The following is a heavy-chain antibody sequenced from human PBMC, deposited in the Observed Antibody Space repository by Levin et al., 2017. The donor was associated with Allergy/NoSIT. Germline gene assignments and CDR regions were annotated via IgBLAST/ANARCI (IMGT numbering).Heavy chain of an antibody. Sequence: EASVKVSCKASGYTFKNYGISWVRQAPGQVLEWMGWISTHNGNTHYAQSFQGRVTMTTDTSTSTADMELRSLISDDTAVYYCARFVVTPVSYFYMDVWGKGTTVTVSS. D-gene: IGHD2-2*01. V-gene: IGHV1-18*01. CDR2: ISTHNGNT. CDR3: ARFVVTPVSYFYMDV. J-gene: IGHJ6*03. CDR1: GYTFKNYG.